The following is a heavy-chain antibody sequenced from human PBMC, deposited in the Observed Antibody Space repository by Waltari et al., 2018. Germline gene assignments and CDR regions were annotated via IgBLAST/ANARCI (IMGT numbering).Heavy chain of an antibody. CDR3: TKVAYYYDSSGYAFDI. V-gene: IGHV1-2*02. Sequence: QVQLVQSGAEVKKPGASVKVSCKASGYTFTGYYMHWVRQAPGQGLEWMGWINPNRGGTNYAQKFQGRVTMTRDTSISTAYMELSRLRSDDTAVYYCTKVAYYYDSSGYAFDIWGQGTMVTVSS. D-gene: IGHD3-22*01. CDR2: INPNRGGT. CDR1: GYTFTGYY. J-gene: IGHJ3*02.